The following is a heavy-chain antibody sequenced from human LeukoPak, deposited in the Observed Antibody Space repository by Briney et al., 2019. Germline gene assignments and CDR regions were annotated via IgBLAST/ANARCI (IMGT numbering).Heavy chain of an antibody. CDR1: GFTFSSYW. J-gene: IGHJ4*02. CDR3: ARGRSGMVRGVIGY. Sequence: TGGSLRLSCAASGFTFSSYWMSWVRQAPGKGLEWVANIKQDGSEKYYVDSVKGRFTISRDNAKNSLYLQMNSLRAEDTAVYYCARGRSGMVRGVIGYWGQGTLVTVSS. CDR2: IKQDGSEK. D-gene: IGHD3-10*01. V-gene: IGHV3-7*01.